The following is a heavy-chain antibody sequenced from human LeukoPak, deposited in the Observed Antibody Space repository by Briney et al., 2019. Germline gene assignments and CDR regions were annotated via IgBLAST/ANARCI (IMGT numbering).Heavy chain of an antibody. CDR2: IYFSGST. J-gene: IGHJ3*02. CDR1: LGSISSYY. V-gene: IGHV4-59*01. CDR3: ASASLNIYAFDI. Sequence: SETLSLTCTVSLGSISSYYWSWIRQPPGKGLEWIGYIYFSGSTKYKPSLKSRATISVHTSKNQFSLKLSSVTSADTAVYYCASASLNIYAFDIWGQGTMVTVSS. D-gene: IGHD2/OR15-2a*01.